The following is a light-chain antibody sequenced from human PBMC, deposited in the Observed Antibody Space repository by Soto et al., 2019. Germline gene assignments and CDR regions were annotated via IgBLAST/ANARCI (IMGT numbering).Light chain of an antibody. CDR1: GSDFGGYNY. J-gene: IGLJ1*01. Sequence: QSVLTQPASVSGSPGQSITISCTGTGSDFGGYNYVSWYQQHPGKAPKLMIYDVSNRPSGVSNRFSGSKSGNTASLTISGLQAEDEADYYCSSYTSSSTLYVFGTGTKSPS. CDR2: DVS. V-gene: IGLV2-14*03. CDR3: SSYTSSSTLYV.